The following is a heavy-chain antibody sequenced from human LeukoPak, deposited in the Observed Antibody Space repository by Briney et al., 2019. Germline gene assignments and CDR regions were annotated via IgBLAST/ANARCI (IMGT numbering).Heavy chain of an antibody. D-gene: IGHD3-10*01. CDR1: GYTFTSYD. J-gene: IGHJ6*03. Sequence: ASVKVSCKASGYTFTSYDINWVRQATGQGLEWMGWMNHNSGNTGYAQKFQGRVTMTRNTSISTAYMELSSLRSEDTAVYYCARGRGFGEYRNYYYYMDVWGKGTTVTISS. V-gene: IGHV1-8*01. CDR2: MNHNSGNT. CDR3: ARGRGFGEYRNYYYYMDV.